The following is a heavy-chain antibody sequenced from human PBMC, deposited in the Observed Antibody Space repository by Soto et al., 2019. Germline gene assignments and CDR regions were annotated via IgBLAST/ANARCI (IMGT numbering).Heavy chain of an antibody. CDR2: ISSSGSTI. CDR3: ASNQRTTGWYYYYMDV. Sequence: PGGSLRLSCAASGFTFSDYYMSWIRQAPGKGLEWVSYISSSGSTIYYADSVKGRFTISRDNAKNSLYLQMNSLRAEDTALYYCASNQRTTGWYYYYMDVWGKGTTVTVSS. V-gene: IGHV3-11*01. CDR1: GFTFSDYY. J-gene: IGHJ6*03. D-gene: IGHD4-17*01.